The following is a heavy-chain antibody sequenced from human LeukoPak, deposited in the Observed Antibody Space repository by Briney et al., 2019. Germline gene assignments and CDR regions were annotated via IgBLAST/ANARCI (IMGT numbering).Heavy chain of an antibody. CDR1: GFTFSRYA. CDR3: ARGSPFYESSGYQYYFDY. V-gene: IGHV3-23*01. D-gene: IGHD3-22*01. J-gene: IGHJ4*02. CDR2: ISGSGGGT. Sequence: GGSLRLSCAASGFTFSRYAMNWVRQSPGKGLERVSAISGSGGGTYYADSVKGRFTISRDYSENTLYLQMNSLSAEDTAIYYCARGSPFYESSGYQYYFDYWGQGTLVTVSS.